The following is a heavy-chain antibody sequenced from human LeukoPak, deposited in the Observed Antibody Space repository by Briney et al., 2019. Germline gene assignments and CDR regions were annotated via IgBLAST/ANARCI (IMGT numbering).Heavy chain of an antibody. Sequence: KASETLSLTCTVSGGSISSYYWSWIRQPPGKGLEWIGYIYYSGSTNYNPSLKSRVTISVDTSKNQFSLKLSSVTAADTAVYYCARGPGPYSYYYMDVWGKGTTVTVSS. CDR2: IYYSGST. V-gene: IGHV4-59*01. CDR1: GGSISSYY. J-gene: IGHJ6*03. CDR3: ARGPGPYSYYYMDV.